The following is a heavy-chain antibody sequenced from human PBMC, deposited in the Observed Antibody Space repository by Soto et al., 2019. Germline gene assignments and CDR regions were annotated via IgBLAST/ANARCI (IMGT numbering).Heavy chain of an antibody. CDR1: GFTVSSNY. D-gene: IGHD2-21*02. J-gene: IGHJ6*02. CDR2: IYSGGST. Sequence: EVQLVESGGGLVQPGGSLRLSCAASGFTVSSNYMSWVRQAPGKGLEWVSVIYSGGSTYYADSVKGRFTISRDNSMNTLYLQMNSLRAEDTAVYYCARNGVTGYYYYGMDVWGQGTTVTVSS. CDR3: ARNGVTGYYYYGMDV. V-gene: IGHV3-66*01.